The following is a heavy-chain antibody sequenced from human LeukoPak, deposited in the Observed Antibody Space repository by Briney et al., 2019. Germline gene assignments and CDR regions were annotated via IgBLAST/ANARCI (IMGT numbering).Heavy chain of an antibody. V-gene: IGHV3-23*01. CDR2: ISGSGGTT. J-gene: IGHJ4*02. Sequence: SGGSLRLSCAVSGFTVSTYAMFWVRQAPVKGLEWVSGISGSGGTTYYADSVKGRFTISRDSSTNTLYLQMNSLRAEDTAVYYCAKGQVTTSNLDYWGQGTLVTVSS. D-gene: IGHD4-11*01. CDR1: GFTVSTYA. CDR3: AKGQVTTSNLDY.